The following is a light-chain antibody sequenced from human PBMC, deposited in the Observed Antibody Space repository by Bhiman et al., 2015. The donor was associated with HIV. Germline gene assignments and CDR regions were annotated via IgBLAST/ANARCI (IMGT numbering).Light chain of an antibody. V-gene: IGLV2-11*01. CDR1: SSDVGDYNY. CDR3: QSYDTSLSASL. CDR2: AVT. J-gene: IGLJ2*01. Sequence: QSALTQPRSVSGSPGQSVTISCTGTSSDVGDYNYVSWYQQHPGKAPKLIVYAVTQRPSGVPDRFSGSKSGNTASLTVSGLQAEDEADYYCQSYDTSLSASLFGGGTRLTVL.